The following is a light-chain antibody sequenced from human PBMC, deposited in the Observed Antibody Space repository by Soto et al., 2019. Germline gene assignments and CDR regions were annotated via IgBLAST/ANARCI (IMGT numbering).Light chain of an antibody. Sequence: DIQLTQSPPTLSASVGDTVTVTCRASQSVSGWLAWYQQKPGTAPKVLIYHASNLQSGVPSRFSGSGSGTEFTLTISSLQPDDFATYYCQQYNSYSTFGQGTKVDI. CDR2: HAS. V-gene: IGKV1-5*01. CDR3: QQYNSYST. CDR1: QSVSGW. J-gene: IGKJ1*01.